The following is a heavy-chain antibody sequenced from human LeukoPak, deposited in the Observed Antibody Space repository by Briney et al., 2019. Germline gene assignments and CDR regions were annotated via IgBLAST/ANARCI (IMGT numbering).Heavy chain of an antibody. CDR3: ARCGITMVRGANIYNWFDP. D-gene: IGHD3-10*01. CDR2: MNPNSGNT. Sequence: GASVKVSCKASGYTFTSYDINWVRQATGQGLEWMGWMNPNSGNTGYAQKFQGRVTMTGNTSISTAYMELSSLRSEDTAVYYCARCGITMVRGANIYNWFDPWGQGTLVTVSS. CDR1: GYTFTSYD. J-gene: IGHJ5*02. V-gene: IGHV1-8*01.